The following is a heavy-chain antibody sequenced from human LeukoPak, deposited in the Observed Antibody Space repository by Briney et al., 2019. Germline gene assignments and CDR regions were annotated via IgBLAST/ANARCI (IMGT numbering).Heavy chain of an antibody. J-gene: IGHJ4*02. D-gene: IGHD3-16*01. CDR2: IKQDGSEK. Sequence: PGGSLRLSCAASGFTFSSYSMNWVRQAPGKGLEWVANIKQDGSEKYYVDSVKGRFTISRDNAKSSLYLQMNSLRAEDTAVYYCAREGGFWGQGTLVTVSS. CDR1: GFTFSSYS. V-gene: IGHV3-7*01. CDR3: AREGGF.